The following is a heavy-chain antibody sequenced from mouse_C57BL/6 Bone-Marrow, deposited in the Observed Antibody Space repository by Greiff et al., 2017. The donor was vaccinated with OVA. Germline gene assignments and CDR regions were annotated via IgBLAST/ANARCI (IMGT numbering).Heavy chain of an antibody. CDR2: ISSGGSYT. CDR3: ARRGYYGSPFAY. D-gene: IGHD1-1*01. Sequence: EVKLVESGGDLVKPGGSLKLSCAASGFTFSSYGMSWVRQTPDKRLEWVATISSGGSYTYYPDSVKGRFTISRDTSSNTLYLQMSSLKSEDTAMYYCARRGYYGSPFAYWGQGTLVTVSA. V-gene: IGHV5-6*02. J-gene: IGHJ3*01. CDR1: GFTFSSYG.